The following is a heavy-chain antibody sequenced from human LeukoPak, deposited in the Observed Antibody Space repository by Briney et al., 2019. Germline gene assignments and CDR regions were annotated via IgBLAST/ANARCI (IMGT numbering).Heavy chain of an antibody. Sequence: GGSLRLSCAASGFTFSSYAMGWVRQAPGKGLEWVSSISSSSSYIYYADSVKGRFTISRDNAKNSLYLQMNSLRAEDTAVYYCARGLWFDPWGQGTLVTASS. CDR3: ARGLWFDP. CDR1: GFTFSSYA. J-gene: IGHJ5*02. CDR2: ISSSSSYI. V-gene: IGHV3-21*01.